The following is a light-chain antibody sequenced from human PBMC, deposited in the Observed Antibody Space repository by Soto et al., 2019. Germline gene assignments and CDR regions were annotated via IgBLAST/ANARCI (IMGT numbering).Light chain of an antibody. CDR3: QQSGSSPRT. V-gene: IGKV3-20*01. CDR2: GAS. CDR1: QSVSSSY. J-gene: IGKJ1*01. Sequence: EIVLTQSPGTLSLSPGERATLSCRASQSVSSSYLAWYQQKPGQAPRLLIYGASSMATVIPVRFSGSGSVTDFTLTITRLEAEDFAVYYCQQSGSSPRTFGQGNKVEIK.